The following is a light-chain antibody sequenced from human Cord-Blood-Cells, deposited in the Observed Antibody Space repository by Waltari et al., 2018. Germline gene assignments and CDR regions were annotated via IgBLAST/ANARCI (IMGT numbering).Light chain of an antibody. CDR2: DVS. J-gene: IGLJ1*01. CDR3: CSYAGSYTYV. CDR1: SRDVGGYNY. V-gene: IGLV2-11*01. Sequence: QSPLTHPRSVSGPPGQSVTISCTGTSRDVGGYNYVSWYQQHPGKAPKLMIYDVSKRPSGVPDRFSGSKSGNTASLTISGLQAEDEADYYCCSYAGSYTYVFGTGTKVTVL.